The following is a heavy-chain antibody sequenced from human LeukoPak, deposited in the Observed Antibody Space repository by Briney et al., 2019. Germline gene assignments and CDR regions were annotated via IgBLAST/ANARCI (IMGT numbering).Heavy chain of an antibody. CDR3: ARDRGAVTDVFDY. CDR2: IRSSGTTI. D-gene: IGHD6-19*01. CDR1: GFTFSDYY. V-gene: IGHV3-11*04. Sequence: GGSLRLSCVASGFTFSDYYMSWIRQAPGKGLGWVSYIRSSGTTIHYADSVKGRFTISRDNAKNSLYLQMNSLRAEDTAVYYCARDRGAVTDVFDYWGQGTLVTVSS. J-gene: IGHJ4*02.